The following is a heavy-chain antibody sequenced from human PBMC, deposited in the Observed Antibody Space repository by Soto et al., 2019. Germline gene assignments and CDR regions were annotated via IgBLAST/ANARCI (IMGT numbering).Heavy chain of an antibody. Sequence: PGESLKISCKGSGYSFTSYWIAWVRQMPGKGLEWMGIIYPGDSDTRYSPSFQGQVTISADRSISTAYVQWSSLKASDTAMYYCAKLPYGAAAGNKYYFDYWGKGTLVTVSS. V-gene: IGHV5-51*01. CDR3: AKLPYGAAAGNKYYFDY. J-gene: IGHJ4*02. CDR2: IYPGDSDT. CDR1: GYSFTSYW. D-gene: IGHD6-13*01.